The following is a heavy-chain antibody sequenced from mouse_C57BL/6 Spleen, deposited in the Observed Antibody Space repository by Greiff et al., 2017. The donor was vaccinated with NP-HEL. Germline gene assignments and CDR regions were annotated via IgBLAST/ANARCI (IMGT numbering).Heavy chain of an antibody. V-gene: IGHV1-20*01. D-gene: IGHD2-1*01. Sequence: VQLQQSGPELVKPGDSVKISCKASGYSFTGYFMNWVMQSHGKSLEWIGRINPYNGDTFYTQKFKGKATLTVDKSSSAAHMELRSLTSEDSAVYYCARGGNYEVYAMDYWGQGTSVTVSS. CDR2: INPYNGDT. CDR1: GYSFTGYF. CDR3: ARGGNYEVYAMDY. J-gene: IGHJ4*01.